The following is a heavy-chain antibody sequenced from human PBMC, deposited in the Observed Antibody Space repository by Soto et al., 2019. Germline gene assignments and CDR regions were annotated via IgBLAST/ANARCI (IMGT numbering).Heavy chain of an antibody. J-gene: IGHJ4*02. Sequence: GGSLRLSCAASGFTFSNYGMTWARQVSGKGLEWVSTIISSGIDTFLADSVKGRFAISRDNAKNTLYLQMNSLRTDDTAVYSCARDKYYYDTSGYRNFDYWGQGTLVTVSS. V-gene: IGHV3-23*01. CDR3: ARDKYYYDTSGYRNFDY. D-gene: IGHD3-22*01. CDR1: GFTFSNYG. CDR2: IISSGIDT.